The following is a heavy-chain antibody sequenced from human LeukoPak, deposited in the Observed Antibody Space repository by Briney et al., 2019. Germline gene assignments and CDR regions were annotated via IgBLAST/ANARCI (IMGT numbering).Heavy chain of an antibody. CDR3: VRDGKRGASGDAFDI. Sequence: PSETLSLTCTVSGGSTGTYFWSWIRQPAGKGLEWIGRITSSGSTKHNTSLQSRVTVSLDTSENQISLKLTSVTAADTAVYYCVRDGKRGASGDAFDIWGQGTMVTVSS. CDR1: GGSTGTYF. V-gene: IGHV4-4*07. J-gene: IGHJ3*02. D-gene: IGHD6-19*01. CDR2: ITSSGST.